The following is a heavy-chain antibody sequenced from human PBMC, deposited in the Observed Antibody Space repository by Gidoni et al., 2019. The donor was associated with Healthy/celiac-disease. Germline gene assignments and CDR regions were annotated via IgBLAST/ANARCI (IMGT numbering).Heavy chain of an antibody. CDR3: ARHIVTAAAGPRAFDI. V-gene: IGHV5-10-1*01. D-gene: IGHD6-13*01. J-gene: IGHJ3*02. CDR2: IDPSDSYT. Sequence: EVQLVQSGAEVKKPGESLRISCKGSGYSFTTYWISWVRQMPGKGLEWMGRIDPSDSYTNYSPSFQGHVTISADKSISTAYLQWSSLKASDTAMYYCARHIVTAAAGPRAFDIWGQGTMVTVSS. CDR1: GYSFTTYW.